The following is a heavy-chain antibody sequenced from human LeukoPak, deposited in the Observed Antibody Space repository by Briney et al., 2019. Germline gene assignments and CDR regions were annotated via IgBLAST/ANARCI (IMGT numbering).Heavy chain of an antibody. CDR3: ARVPGYGSGRGNWFDP. CDR1: GYTLTSYG. V-gene: IGHV1-18*01. J-gene: IGHJ5*02. D-gene: IGHD3-10*01. Sequence: ASVKVSCKASGYTLTSYGISWVRQAPGQGLEWMGWISAYNGNTNYAQKLQGRVTMTTDTSTSTAYMELRSLRSDDTAVYYCARVPGYGSGRGNWFDPWGQGTLVTVSS. CDR2: ISAYNGNT.